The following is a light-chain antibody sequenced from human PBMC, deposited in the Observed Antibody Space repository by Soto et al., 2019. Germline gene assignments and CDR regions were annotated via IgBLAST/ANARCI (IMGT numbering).Light chain of an antibody. CDR1: RSDVGGNDL. V-gene: IGLV2-8*01. J-gene: IGLJ2*01. Sequence: QSALTQPPSASGSPGQSVTISCTGCRSDVGGNDLVSWYQQHPGKAPQLIISAVNKRPSGVPDRFSGSKSGNTASLTVSGLQTEDEADYYCCSYAGRNTLIFGGGTKVTVL. CDR2: AVN. CDR3: CSYAGRNTLI.